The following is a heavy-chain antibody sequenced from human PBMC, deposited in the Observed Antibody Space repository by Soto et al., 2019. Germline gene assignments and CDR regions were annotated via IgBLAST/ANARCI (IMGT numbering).Heavy chain of an antibody. CDR2: INPNSGGT. V-gene: IGHV1-2*02. Sequence: ASVKVSCKASGYTFTGYYMHWVRQAPGQGLEWMGWINPNSGGTNYAQKFQGRVTMTRDTSISTAYMELSAEDTAVYYCARESEDLTSNFDYWGQGTLVTVSS. CDR3: ARESEDLTSNFDY. CDR1: GYTFTGYY. J-gene: IGHJ4*02.